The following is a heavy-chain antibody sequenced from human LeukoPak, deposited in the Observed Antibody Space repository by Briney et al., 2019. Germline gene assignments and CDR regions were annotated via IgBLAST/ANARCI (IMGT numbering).Heavy chain of an antibody. CDR2: ISGSGGST. CDR3: ARALGYCTNGLCYGGSLPPNFDY. D-gene: IGHD2-8*01. CDR1: GFTFSSYA. V-gene: IGHV3-23*01. J-gene: IGHJ4*02. Sequence: GGSLRLSCAASGFTFSSYAMSWVRQAPGKGLEWVSAISGSGGSTYYADSVKGRFTISRDDAKTSVYLRMNSLRAEDTAVYYCARALGYCTNGLCYGGSLPPNFDYWGQGILVTVSS.